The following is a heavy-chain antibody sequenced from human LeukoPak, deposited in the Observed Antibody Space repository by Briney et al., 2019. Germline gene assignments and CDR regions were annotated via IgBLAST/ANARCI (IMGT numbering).Heavy chain of an antibody. J-gene: IGHJ3*02. CDR3: ARDPGGGYNNYAFDI. V-gene: IGHV3-53*01. Sequence: GGSLRLSCAASGFTVSSNYMSWVRQAPGKGLEWVSVIYSGGSTYYAGSVKGRFTISRDNSKNTLYLQMNSLRAEDTAVYYCARDPGGGYNNYAFDIWGQGTMVTVSS. CDR1: GFTVSSNY. CDR2: IYSGGST. D-gene: IGHD5-24*01.